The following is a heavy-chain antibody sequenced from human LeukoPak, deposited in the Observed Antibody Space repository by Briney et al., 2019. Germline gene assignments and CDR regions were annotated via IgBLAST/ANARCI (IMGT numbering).Heavy chain of an antibody. CDR3: ARWKGYCSSTSCYPYGMDV. J-gene: IGHJ6*02. V-gene: IGHV1-2*02. D-gene: IGHD2-2*01. Sequence: GASVKVSCKASGYTFTGYYMHWVQQAPGQGLEWMGWINPNSGGTNYAQKFQGRVTMTRDTSISTAYMELSRLRSDDTAVYYCARWKGYCSSTSCYPYGMDVWGQGTTVTVSS. CDR1: GYTFTGYY. CDR2: INPNSGGT.